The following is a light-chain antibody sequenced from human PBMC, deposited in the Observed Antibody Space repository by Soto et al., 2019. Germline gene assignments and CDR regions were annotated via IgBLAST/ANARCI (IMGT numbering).Light chain of an antibody. V-gene: IGKV3-20*01. J-gene: IGKJ1*01. CDR2: GAS. Sequence: EIVLTQSPGTLSLSPGERATLSCRASQSVSNNYLAWYQQKPGQAPRLLIYGASNRATGIPARFSGSGSETEFTLTISSLQPDDFAIYYCQHYKSYPWTFGQGTKVDIK. CDR3: QHYKSYPWT. CDR1: QSVSNNY.